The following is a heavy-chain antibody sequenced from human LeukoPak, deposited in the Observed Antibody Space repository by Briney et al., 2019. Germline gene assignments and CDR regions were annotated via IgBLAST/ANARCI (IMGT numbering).Heavy chain of an antibody. Sequence: SVKFSGRASGGTFTSYAISWVRQAPGQGLEWMGGFIPIFVTANYAHTFQGRVPITADKSTSTAYMELSSRRPEDTAVYYCARDYVVAVKEFWFNPWGQGTLVTVSS. CDR1: GGTFTSYA. CDR2: FIPIFVTA. J-gene: IGHJ5*02. CDR3: ARDYVVAVKEFWFNP. D-gene: IGHD2-15*01. V-gene: IGHV1-69*06.